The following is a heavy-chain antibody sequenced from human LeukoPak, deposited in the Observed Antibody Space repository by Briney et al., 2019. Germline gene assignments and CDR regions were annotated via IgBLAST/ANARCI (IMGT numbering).Heavy chain of an antibody. V-gene: IGHV3-7*01. J-gene: IGHJ4*02. CDR1: GFTFSSYW. CDR2: IKQDGSEK. D-gene: IGHD5-18*01. CDR3: ARDTGGGYSCYDC. Sequence: GGSLRLSCAASGFTFSSYWMTWIRQAPGKGLERVANIKQDGSEKYYVDSVKGRFTISRDNAKNSLYLQMNSLRAEDTAVYYCARDTGGGYSCYDCWGQGTLVTVSS.